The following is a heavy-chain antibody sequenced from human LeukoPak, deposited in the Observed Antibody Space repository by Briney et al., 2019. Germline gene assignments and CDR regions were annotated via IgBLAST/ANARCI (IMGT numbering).Heavy chain of an antibody. D-gene: IGHD1-26*01. Sequence: SETLSLTCTVSGGSISSYYWSWIRQPPGKGLEWIGSIYYSGSTYYNPSLKSRVTISVDTSKNQFSLKLSSVTAADTAVYYCARHEWELLYFDYWGQGTLVTVSS. CDR2: IYYSGST. J-gene: IGHJ4*02. CDR1: GGSISSYY. V-gene: IGHV4-59*05. CDR3: ARHEWELLYFDY.